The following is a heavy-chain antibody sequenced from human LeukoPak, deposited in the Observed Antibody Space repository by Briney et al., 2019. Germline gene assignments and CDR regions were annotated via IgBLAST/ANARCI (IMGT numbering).Heavy chain of an antibody. CDR2: IYYSGST. J-gene: IGHJ2*01. CDR1: GGSISSSSYY. V-gene: IGHV4-39*07. CDR3: ARGEAAAAADWYFDL. D-gene: IGHD6-13*01. Sequence: SETLPLTCTVSGGSISSSSYYWGWIRQPPGKGLEWIGSIYYSGSTYYNPSLKSRVTISVDTSKNQFSLKLSSVTAADTAVYYCARGEAAAAADWYFDLWGRGTLVTVSS.